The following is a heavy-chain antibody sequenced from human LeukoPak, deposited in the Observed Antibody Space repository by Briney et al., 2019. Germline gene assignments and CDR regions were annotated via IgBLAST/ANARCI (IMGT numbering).Heavy chain of an antibody. CDR2: IYYSGST. J-gene: IGHJ6*02. V-gene: IGHV4-59*01. Sequence: SETLSLTCTVSGGSISSYYWSWIRQPPGKGLEWIGYIYYSGSTNYNPSLKSRVTISVDTSKNQFSLKLSSVTAADTAVYYCARARQPYYYYGTDVWGQGTTVTVSS. CDR1: GGSISSYY. CDR3: ARARQPYYYYGTDV. D-gene: IGHD5-18*01.